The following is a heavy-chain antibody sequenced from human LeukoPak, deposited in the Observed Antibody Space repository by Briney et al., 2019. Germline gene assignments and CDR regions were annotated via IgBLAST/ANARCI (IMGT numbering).Heavy chain of an antibody. CDR2: INWNGGNT. D-gene: IGHD3-10*01. V-gene: IGHV3-20*04. CDR3: ARDPYGDSFFDS. J-gene: IGHJ4*02. CDR1: GFTFDDYG. Sequence: GGSLRLSCAASGFTFDDYGMNWVRQAPGKGLEWVSGINWNGGNTHYADSVKGRFTISRDNAKNSLYLQMNSLRAEDTALYYCARDPYGDSFFDSWGQGTLVTVSS.